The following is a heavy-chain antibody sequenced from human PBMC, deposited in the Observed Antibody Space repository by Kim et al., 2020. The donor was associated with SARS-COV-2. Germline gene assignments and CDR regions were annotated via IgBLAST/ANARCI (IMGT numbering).Heavy chain of an antibody. CDR2: IYYSGST. D-gene: IGHD6-13*01. Sequence: SETLSLTCTVSGGSISSGGYYWSWIRQHPGKGLEWIGYIYYSGSTYYNPSLKSRVTISVDTSKNQFSLKLSSVTAADTAVYYCARDSRRQQLVEPPYYYYGMDVWGQGTTVTVSS. V-gene: IGHV4-31*03. J-gene: IGHJ6*02. CDR1: GGSISSGGYY. CDR3: ARDSRRQQLVEPPYYYYGMDV.